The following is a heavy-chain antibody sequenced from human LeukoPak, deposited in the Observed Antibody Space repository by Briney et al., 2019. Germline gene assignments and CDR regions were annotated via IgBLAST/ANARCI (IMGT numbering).Heavy chain of an antibody. J-gene: IGHJ4*02. CDR3: ARGKLALRY. CDR2: INHSGST. CDR1: GGSFSGYY. D-gene: IGHD1-1*01. Sequence: SETLSLTCAVYGGSFSGYYWSWIRQPPGKGLEWIGEINHSGSTNYNPSLKSRVTISVDTSKNQFSLKLSSVTAADTAVYYCARGKLALRYWGQGTLVTVSS. V-gene: IGHV4-34*01.